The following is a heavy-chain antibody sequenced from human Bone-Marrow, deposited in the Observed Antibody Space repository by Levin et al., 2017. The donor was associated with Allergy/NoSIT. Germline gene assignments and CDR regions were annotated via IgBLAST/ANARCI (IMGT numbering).Heavy chain of an antibody. D-gene: IGHD3-22*01. CDR1: GYTFTRYW. J-gene: IGHJ4*02. V-gene: IGHV5-51*01. CDR2: IFPDDSDT. Sequence: PGESLKISCKASGYTFTRYWIGWVRQMPGKGLEWMGVIFPDDSDTRYGPSFEGQVTISADKSINTAYLQWDSLKASDRAMYYCARPQSPHNNDRSAYHYGPFVDYWGLGTLVTVSS. CDR3: ARPQSPHNNDRSAYHYGPFVDY.